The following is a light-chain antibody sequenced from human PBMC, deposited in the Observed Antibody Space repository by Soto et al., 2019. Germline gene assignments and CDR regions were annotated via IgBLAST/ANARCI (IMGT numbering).Light chain of an antibody. V-gene: IGLV1-51*02. CDR2: ENS. J-gene: IGLJ1*01. CDR1: SSNIGSND. CDR3: GTWDSSLIAL. Sequence: QSVLTQPPSVSAAPGQKVTISCSGNSSNIGSNDVSWYQQLPGKAPKLLIYENSQRPSGIPDRFSGSKSDTSATLGITGLQTADEADYYCGTWDSSLIALFGTGTKVTVL.